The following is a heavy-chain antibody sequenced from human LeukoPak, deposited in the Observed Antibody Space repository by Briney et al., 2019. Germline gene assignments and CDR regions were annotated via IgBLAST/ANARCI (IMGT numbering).Heavy chain of an antibody. CDR1: GGSISSYY. Sequence: SETLSLTCTVSGGSISSYYWGWIRQPPGKGLEWIGYIYYSGSTNYNPSLKSRVTISVDTSKNQFSLKLSSVTAADTAVYYCARGHDYGAPTGPWGQGTLVTVSS. V-gene: IGHV4-59*01. J-gene: IGHJ5*02. CDR3: ARGHDYGAPTGP. D-gene: IGHD4-17*01. CDR2: IYYSGST.